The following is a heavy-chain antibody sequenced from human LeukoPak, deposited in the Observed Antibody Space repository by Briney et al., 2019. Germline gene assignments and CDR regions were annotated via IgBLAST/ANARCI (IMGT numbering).Heavy chain of an antibody. V-gene: IGHV1-2*06. J-gene: IGHJ4*02. CDR1: LDTFTGYY. Sequence: WASVKVSCKPSLDTFTGYYTHGVRQAPGRGLEWMGRINPNSGGTNYAQKFQGRVTMTRDTSISTAYMELSRLRSDDTAVYYCASGERWLPLAWGQGTLVTVS. CDR3: ASGERWLPLA. D-gene: IGHD5-24*01. CDR2: INPNSGGT.